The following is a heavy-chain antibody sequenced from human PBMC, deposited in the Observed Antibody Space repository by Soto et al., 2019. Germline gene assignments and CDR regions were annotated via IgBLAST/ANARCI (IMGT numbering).Heavy chain of an antibody. Sequence: SVKVSCKASGGTFSIYAISWVLQAPGQGLEWMGGIIPIFGTANYAQKFQGRVTITADESTSTAYMELSSLRSEDTAVYYCARPRIFGVVHHFDYWGQGTLVTVSS. V-gene: IGHV1-69*13. D-gene: IGHD3-3*01. CDR2: IIPIFGTA. CDR3: ARPRIFGVVHHFDY. CDR1: GGTFSIYA. J-gene: IGHJ4*02.